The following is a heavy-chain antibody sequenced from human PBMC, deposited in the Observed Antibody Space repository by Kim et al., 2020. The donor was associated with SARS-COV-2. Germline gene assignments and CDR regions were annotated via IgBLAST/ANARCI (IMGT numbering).Heavy chain of an antibody. J-gene: IGHJ4*02. CDR3: ARAFAERHKGNLLDY. V-gene: IGHV4-31*03. CDR2: IYYSGST. CDR1: GGSISSGGYY. Sequence: SESLSLTCTVSGGSISSGGYYWSWIRQHPGKGLEWIGYIYYSGSTYYNPSLKSRVTISVDTSKNQFSLKLSSVTAADTAVYYCARAFAERHKGNLLDYWGQGTLVTVSS. D-gene: IGHD1-1*01.